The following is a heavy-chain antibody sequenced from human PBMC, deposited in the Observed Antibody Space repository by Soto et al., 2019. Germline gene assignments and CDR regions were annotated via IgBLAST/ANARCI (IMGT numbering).Heavy chain of an antibody. D-gene: IGHD2-2*01. V-gene: IGHV1-2*04. J-gene: IGHJ6*03. CDR3: ARGPTRVYYYYYMDV. CDR1: GYTFTGYY. CDR2: INPNSGGT. Sequence: ASVKVSCKASGYTFTGYYMHWVRQAPGQGLEWMGWINPNSGGTNYAQKFQDWVTMTRDTSNSTAYMELSRLRSDDTAVYYCARGPTRVYYYYYMDVWGKGTTVTVSS.